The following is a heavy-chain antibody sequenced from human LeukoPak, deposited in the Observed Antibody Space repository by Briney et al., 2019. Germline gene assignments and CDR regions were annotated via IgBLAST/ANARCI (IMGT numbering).Heavy chain of an antibody. Sequence: GGSLRLSCAASGFTFNSYSMNWVRQAPGKGLEWVSSISSSSNYIYYADSLKGRFTISRDNAKNSLYLQMDSLRAEDTAVYYCAKGRRAPLVGTITKSWIDYWGQGTLVTVSS. CDR2: ISSSSNYI. V-gene: IGHV3-21*04. CDR1: GFTFNSYS. D-gene: IGHD1-7*01. J-gene: IGHJ4*02. CDR3: AKGRRAPLVGTITKSWIDY.